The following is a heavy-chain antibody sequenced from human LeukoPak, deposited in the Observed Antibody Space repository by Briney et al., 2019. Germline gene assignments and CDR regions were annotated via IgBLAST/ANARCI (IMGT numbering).Heavy chain of an antibody. CDR1: GGSISSGGYS. D-gene: IGHD3-3*01. CDR3: ARASGYLGDY. Sequence: SETLSLTCAVSGGSISSGGYSWSWIRQPPGKGLEWIGYINHSGSTNYNPSLKSRVTISVDTSKNQFSLKLSSVTAADTAVYYCARASGYLGDYWGQGTLVTVSS. V-gene: IGHV4-30-2*01. CDR2: INHSGST. J-gene: IGHJ4*02.